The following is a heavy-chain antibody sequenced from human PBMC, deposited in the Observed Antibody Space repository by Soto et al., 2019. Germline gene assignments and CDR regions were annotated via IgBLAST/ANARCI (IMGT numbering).Heavy chain of an antibody. CDR1: GFTFSSYG. D-gene: IGHD3-10*01. V-gene: IGHV3-30*03. CDR3: ASGYYYGSGAYYKGLGY. Sequence: GSLRLSCAASGFTFSSYGMHWVRQAPGKGLEWVAVISYDGSNKYYADSVKGRFTISRDNSKNTLYLQMNSLRAEDTAVYYCASGYYYGSGAYYKGLGYWGQGTLVTVSS. CDR2: ISYDGSNK. J-gene: IGHJ4*02.